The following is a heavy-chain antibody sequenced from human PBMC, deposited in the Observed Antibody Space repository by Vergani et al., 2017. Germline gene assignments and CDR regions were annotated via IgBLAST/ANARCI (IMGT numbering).Heavy chain of an antibody. CDR2: VSWDGGRR. Sequence: EVHLVESGGVVVQPGGSLRLYCAASGFTFDDFAMHWVRQGPGKGLEWVSLVSWDGGRRYYADSVESRFTISRDNRKSVLFLQMNSLRAEDTALYFCANGSLSSVVSPIDYWGQGNLVTVSS. J-gene: IGHJ4*02. D-gene: IGHD4-23*01. CDR1: GFTFDDFA. CDR3: ANGSLSSVVSPIDY. V-gene: IGHV3-43D*04.